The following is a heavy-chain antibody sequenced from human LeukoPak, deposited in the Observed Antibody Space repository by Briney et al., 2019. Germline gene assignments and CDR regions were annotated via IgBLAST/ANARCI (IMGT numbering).Heavy chain of an antibody. Sequence: GGSLRLSCAASGFTFSSYSMNWVRQAPGKGLEWVSSISSSSSYIYYADSVKGRFTISRDHSQNMLYLQMNGLRDEDTALYYCVRDRRDGKNLAYHFDFWGQGTLVTVSS. D-gene: IGHD5-24*01. J-gene: IGHJ4*02. V-gene: IGHV3-21*06. CDR1: GFTFSSYS. CDR3: VRDRRDGKNLAYHFDF. CDR2: ISSSSSYI.